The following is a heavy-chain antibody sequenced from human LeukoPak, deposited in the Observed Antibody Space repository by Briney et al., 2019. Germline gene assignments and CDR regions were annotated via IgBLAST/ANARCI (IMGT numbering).Heavy chain of an antibody. J-gene: IGHJ4*02. CDR1: GYTFTSYD. D-gene: IGHD3-3*01. Sequence: ASVKVSCKASGYTFTSYDINWVRQATGQGLEWMGWMNPNSGNTGYAQKFQGRVTMTRNTSTSTAYMELSSLRSEDTAVYYCARGRLVDEGRFLEWLSPTVFDYWGQGTLVTVSS. V-gene: IGHV1-8*01. CDR3: ARGRLVDEGRFLEWLSPTVFDY. CDR2: MNPNSGNT.